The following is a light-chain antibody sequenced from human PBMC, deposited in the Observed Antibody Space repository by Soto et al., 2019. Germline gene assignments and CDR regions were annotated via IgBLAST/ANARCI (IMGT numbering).Light chain of an antibody. CDR3: QQRSNWPLT. J-gene: IGKJ4*01. V-gene: IGKV3-11*01. CDR2: DAS. Sequence: EIVLTQSPATLSLSPGERATLSCRASQSVSSYLAWYQQKPGQAPRLLIYDASNRATCIPARFSGSGSGTDFTLNIISLEPEDFAVYYCQQRSNWPLTFGGGTKVEIK. CDR1: QSVSSY.